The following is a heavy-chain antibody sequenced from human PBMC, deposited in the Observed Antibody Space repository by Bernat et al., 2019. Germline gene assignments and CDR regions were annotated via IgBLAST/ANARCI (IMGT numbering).Heavy chain of an antibody. Sequence: EVQLVESGGGLVQPGGSLRLSCAASGFTFSSYEMNWVRQAPGKGLEWGSYISSSGSTIYYADSVKGRFTISRDNAKNSLYLQMNSLRAEDTAVYYCAREMYSSSSHAFDIWGQGTMVTVSS. CDR3: AREMYSSSSHAFDI. V-gene: IGHV3-48*03. J-gene: IGHJ3*02. CDR1: GFTFSSYE. CDR2: ISSSGSTI. D-gene: IGHD6-6*01.